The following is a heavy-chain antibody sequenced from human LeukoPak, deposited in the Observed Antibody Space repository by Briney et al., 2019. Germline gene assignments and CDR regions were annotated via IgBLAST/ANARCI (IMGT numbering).Heavy chain of an antibody. Sequence: GVSLRLSCAASGFTFSSYGMHWVRQAPGKGLEWVAFIRYDGINQYYSDAVKGRFTVSRDNSDNTLYLQMNSLTTEDTAVYYCAKDDGFIDYWGQGTLVTVSS. D-gene: IGHD5-24*01. V-gene: IGHV3-30*02. CDR1: GFTFSSYG. J-gene: IGHJ4*02. CDR2: IRYDGINQ. CDR3: AKDDGFIDY.